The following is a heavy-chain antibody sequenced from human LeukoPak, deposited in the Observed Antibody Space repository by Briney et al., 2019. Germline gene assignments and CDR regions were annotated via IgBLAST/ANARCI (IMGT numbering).Heavy chain of an antibody. CDR3: ARLYSSSSYGDY. Sequence: ASVKVSCKASGYTFTSYDINWVRQATGQGLEWMGWMNPNSGNTGYAQKFQGRVTITRNTSISTAYMELSSLRSEDTAVYYCARLYSSSSYGDYWAREPWSPSPQ. CDR1: GYTFTSYD. J-gene: IGHJ4*02. D-gene: IGHD6-6*01. CDR2: MNPNSGNT. V-gene: IGHV1-8*03.